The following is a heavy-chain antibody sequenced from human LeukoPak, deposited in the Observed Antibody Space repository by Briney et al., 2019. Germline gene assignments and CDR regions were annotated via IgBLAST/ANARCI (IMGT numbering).Heavy chain of an antibody. D-gene: IGHD2-8*02. CDR1: GGSFSGYY. CDR3: ARTRLYGWGRTSHFYY. J-gene: IGHJ4*02. V-gene: IGHV4-34*01. CDR2: INHSGST. Sequence: SETLSLTCAVYGGSFSGYYWSWIRQPPGKGLEWIGEINHSGSTNYNPSLKRRVTISVDTSKNQFSLKLSSVTAADTAVYYCARTRLYGWGRTSHFYYWGQGILVAVSS.